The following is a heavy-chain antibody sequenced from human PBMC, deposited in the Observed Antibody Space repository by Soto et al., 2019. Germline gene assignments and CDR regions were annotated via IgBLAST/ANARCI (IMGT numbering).Heavy chain of an antibody. V-gene: IGHV1-69*13. CDR1: GGTFGSDA. Sequence: SVKVSCKASGGTFGSDAITWVRQAPGQGLEWMGGIIPIFGTANYAQKFQGRVTITADESTSTAYMELSSLRSEDTAVYYCARGREAGPLKNYVMEVGGKGTRVPVPS. D-gene: IGHD1-26*01. CDR3: ARGREAGPLKNYVMEV. CDR2: IIPIFGTA. J-gene: IGHJ6*04.